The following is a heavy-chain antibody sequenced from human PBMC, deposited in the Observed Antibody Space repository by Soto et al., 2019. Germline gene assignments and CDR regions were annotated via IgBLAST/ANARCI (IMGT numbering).Heavy chain of an antibody. D-gene: IGHD3-22*01. Sequence: GGSLRLSCAASGFTFSSYGMHWVRQAPGKGLEWVAVIWYDGSNKYYADSVKGRFTISRDNSKNTLYLQMNGLRAEDTAVYYCARSYYYDSSGYGGFDYWGQGTLVTVSS. CDR1: GFTFSSYG. J-gene: IGHJ4*02. CDR2: IWYDGSNK. V-gene: IGHV3-33*01. CDR3: ARSYYYDSSGYGGFDY.